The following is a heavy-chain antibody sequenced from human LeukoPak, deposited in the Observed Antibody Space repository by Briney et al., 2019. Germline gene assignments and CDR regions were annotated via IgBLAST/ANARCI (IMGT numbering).Heavy chain of an antibody. D-gene: IGHD2-2*01. J-gene: IGHJ1*01. CDR3: ATEPNVVVVPAAKGDFQH. CDR1: GHTLTELS. V-gene: IGHV1-24*01. Sequence: ASVKVSCKVSGHTLTELSMHWVRQAPGKGLEWMGGFDPEDGETIYAQKFQGRVTMTEDTSTDTAYMELSSLRSEDTAVYYCATEPNVVVVPAAKGDFQHWGQGTLVTVSS. CDR2: FDPEDGET.